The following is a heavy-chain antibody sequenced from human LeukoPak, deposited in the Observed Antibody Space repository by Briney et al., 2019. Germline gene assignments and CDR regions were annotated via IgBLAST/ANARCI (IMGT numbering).Heavy chain of an antibody. CDR3: ARDFFGRAAGTGNWFDP. V-gene: IGHV4-38-2*02. CDR1: GYSIGSGYY. D-gene: IGHD6-13*01. CDR2: VYHDGST. J-gene: IGHJ5*02. Sequence: SETLSLTCSVSGYSIGSGYYWGWIRQSPGKGLEWIGSVYHDGSTYYNPSLKSRVTVSADTSENQISLSLSSVTATDTAVYYCARDFFGRAAGTGNWFDPWGQGTLVTVSS.